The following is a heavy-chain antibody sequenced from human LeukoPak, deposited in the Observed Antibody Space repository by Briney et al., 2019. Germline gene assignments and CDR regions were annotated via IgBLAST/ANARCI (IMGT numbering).Heavy chain of an antibody. D-gene: IGHD5-24*01. V-gene: IGHV3-9*01. CDR3: AKDMGIRDGYNKAFDY. Sequence: GGSLRLSCAASGFTFDDHVFHWVRHAPGRGLEWVSGISWNSRNIGYADSVKGRFTISRDNAKNSVYLQMNSLRAEDTALYYCAKDMGIRDGYNKAFDYWGQGALATVSS. CDR1: GFTFDDHV. J-gene: IGHJ4*02. CDR2: ISWNSRNI.